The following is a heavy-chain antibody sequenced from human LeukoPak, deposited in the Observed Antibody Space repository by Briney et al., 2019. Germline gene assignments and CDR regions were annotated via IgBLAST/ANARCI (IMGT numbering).Heavy chain of an antibody. D-gene: IGHD6-13*01. Sequence: SETLSLTCTVSGGSISSYYWRWIRQPAGKGLEWIGRIYSTGSTNYNPSLKSRVTMSVDTSKNQFSLRLRSVTAADTAVYYCARQIASAGTAGFDFWGQGALVTVSS. V-gene: IGHV4-4*07. CDR2: IYSTGST. J-gene: IGHJ4*02. CDR1: GGSISSYY. CDR3: ARQIASAGTAGFDF.